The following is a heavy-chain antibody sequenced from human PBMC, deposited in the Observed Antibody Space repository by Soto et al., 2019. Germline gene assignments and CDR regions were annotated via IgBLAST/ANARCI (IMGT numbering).Heavy chain of an antibody. CDR2: ISSSSSYI. D-gene: IGHD3-3*01. V-gene: IGHV3-21*01. CDR3: ARDVPITFFGPQGGWFDP. J-gene: IGHJ5*02. CDR1: GFTFSSYS. Sequence: GGSLRLSCAASGFTFSSYSMNWVRQAPGKGLEWVSSISSSSSYIYYADSVKGRFTISRDNAKNSLYLQMNSLRAEDTAVYYCARDVPITFFGPQGGWFDPWGQGTLVTVSS.